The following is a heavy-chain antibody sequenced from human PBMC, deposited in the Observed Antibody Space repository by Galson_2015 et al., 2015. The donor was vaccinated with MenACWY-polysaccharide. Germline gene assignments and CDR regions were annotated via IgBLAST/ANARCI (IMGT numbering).Heavy chain of an antibody. Sequence: SLRLSCAASGFIFSRYAMAWVRQAPGKGLEWVSSIDGRGANTYYKDSVKGRFTISRDSSKNTLYLQLNSLRADDSAVYFCAREHCDEVGCYGVPDDFWGQGTLVTVSS. CDR2: IDGRGANT. CDR1: GFIFSRYA. J-gene: IGHJ4*02. CDR3: AREHCDEVGCYGVPDDF. D-gene: IGHD3-16*01. V-gene: IGHV3-23*01.